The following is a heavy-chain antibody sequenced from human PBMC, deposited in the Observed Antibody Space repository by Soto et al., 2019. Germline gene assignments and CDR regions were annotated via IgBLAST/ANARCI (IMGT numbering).Heavy chain of an antibody. D-gene: IGHD3-22*01. J-gene: IGHJ4*02. Sequence: SETLSLTCAVSGGAIHSGGHSWSSTRQPPGKGLEWIGYIYHSGSTYYNPSLKSRVTISVDRSKNQFSLKLSSVTAADTAVYYCASQHYYDSSGYYVVYWGQGTLVTVS. CDR3: ASQHYYDSSGYYVVY. CDR2: IYHSGST. V-gene: IGHV4-30-2*01. CDR1: GGAIHSGGHS.